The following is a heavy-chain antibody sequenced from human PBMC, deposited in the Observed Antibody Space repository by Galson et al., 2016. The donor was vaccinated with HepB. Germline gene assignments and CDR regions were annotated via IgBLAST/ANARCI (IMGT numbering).Heavy chain of an antibody. CDR1: GGSISSFY. J-gene: IGHJ6*02. CDR3: ARRATNYYFGMDV. V-gene: IGHV4-59*08. CDR2: INYSWNT. Sequence: SETLSLTCTISGGSISSFYWSWIRQTPGKGLEWLGYINYSWNTYYNPSLKSRVTMSVDTSKNQFSLRLNSVTAADTAVYYCARRATNYYFGMDVWGQGTTVIGSS.